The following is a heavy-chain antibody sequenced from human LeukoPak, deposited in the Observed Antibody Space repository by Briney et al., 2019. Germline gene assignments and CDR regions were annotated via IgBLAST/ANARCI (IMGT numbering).Heavy chain of an antibody. Sequence: GGSLRLSCAASGFTFSNYWMHWVRQVPGKGLVWVSHINSDGRIINYADSVKGRFTISRDNAKNTLYLRMNSLRVEDTAVYYCARGRGWYFDLWGRGTLVTVSS. CDR2: INSDGRII. V-gene: IGHV3-74*01. CDR1: GFTFSNYW. D-gene: IGHD3-10*01. CDR3: ARGRGWYFDL. J-gene: IGHJ2*01.